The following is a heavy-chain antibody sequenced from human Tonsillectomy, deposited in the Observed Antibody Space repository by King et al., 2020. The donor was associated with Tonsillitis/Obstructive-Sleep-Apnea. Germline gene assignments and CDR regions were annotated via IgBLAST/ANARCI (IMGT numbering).Heavy chain of an antibody. D-gene: IGHD2-2*01. CDR2: ISGSGGST. Sequence: VQLVESGGGLVQPGGSLRLSCAASGFTFSSYAMSWVRQAPGKGLEWVSAISGSGGSTYYADSVKGRFTISRDNSKNTLYLQMNSLRAEDTAVYYCAKDRPCSSTICYSHYYYGMDVWGQGTTVTVSS. J-gene: IGHJ6*02. V-gene: IGHV3-23*04. CDR3: AKDRPCSSTICYSHYYYGMDV. CDR1: GFTFSSYA.